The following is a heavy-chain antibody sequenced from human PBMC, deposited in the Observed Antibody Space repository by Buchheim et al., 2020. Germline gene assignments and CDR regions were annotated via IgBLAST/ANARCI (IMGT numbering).Heavy chain of an antibody. Sequence: QVQLQQWGAGLLKPSETLSLTCAVYGGSFSGYYWSWIRQPPGKGLEWIGEINHSGSTNYNPSLKSRVTISVDTSKNQFSLKLSSVTAADTAVYYCASAPPLAVADGDYWGQGTL. V-gene: IGHV4-34*01. CDR2: INHSGST. CDR1: GGSFSGYY. CDR3: ASAPPLAVADGDY. D-gene: IGHD6-19*01. J-gene: IGHJ4*02.